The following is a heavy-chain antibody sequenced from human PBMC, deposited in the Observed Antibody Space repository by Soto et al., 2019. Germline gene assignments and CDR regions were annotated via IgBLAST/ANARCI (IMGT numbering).Heavy chain of an antibody. CDR3: ASRGFSECLPPYYGMDV. CDR2: IIPIFGTA. D-gene: IGHD3-3*01. V-gene: IGHV1-69*13. J-gene: IGHJ6*02. CDR1: GGTFSSYA. Sequence: SVKVSCKASGGTFSSYAIGWVRQAPGQGLEWMGGIIPIFGTANYAQKFQGRVTITADESTSTAYMELSSLRSEDTAVYYWASRGFSECLPPYYGMDVWGQGTTVTVSS.